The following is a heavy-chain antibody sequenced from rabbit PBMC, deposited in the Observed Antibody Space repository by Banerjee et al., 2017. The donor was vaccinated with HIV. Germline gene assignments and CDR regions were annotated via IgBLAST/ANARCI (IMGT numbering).Heavy chain of an antibody. J-gene: IGHJ4*01. CDR3: VREVAAKFSL. D-gene: IGHD4-1*01. V-gene: IGHV1S45*01. Sequence: QEQLVESGGGLVKPGGSLVLTCKASGFSLSYNYVICWVRQAPGKGLEWIACINSKSGENVYATWAKGRFTISKTSSTTVTLQMTSLTAADTATYFCVREVAAKFSLWGPGTLVTVS. CDR2: INSKSGEN. CDR1: GFSLSYNYV.